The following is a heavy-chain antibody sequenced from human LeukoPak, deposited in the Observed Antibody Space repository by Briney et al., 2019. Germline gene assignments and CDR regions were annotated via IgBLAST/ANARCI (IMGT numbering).Heavy chain of an antibody. J-gene: IGHJ3*02. CDR1: GGSISSGGYS. CDR3: ARAPTLYAFDI. V-gene: IGHV4-31*11. CDR2: IYYSGST. Sequence: SQTLSLTCAVSGGSISSGGYSWSWIRQHPGKGLEWIGYIYYSGSTYYNPSLKSRVTISVDTSKNQFSLKLSSVTAADTAVYYCARAPTLYAFDIWGQGTMVTVSS.